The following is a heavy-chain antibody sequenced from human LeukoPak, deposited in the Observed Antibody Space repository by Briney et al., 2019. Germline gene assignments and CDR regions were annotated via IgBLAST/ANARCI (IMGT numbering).Heavy chain of an antibody. CDR2: ISSSGSTI. CDR3: AREDRILIGNDAFDM. Sequence: GGSLRLSCAASGFTFSSYEMNWVRQAPGKGLEWVSYISSSGSTIYYADSVKGRFTISRDNAKNSLYLQMNSLRAEDTAVYYCAREDRILIGNDAFDMWGQGTMVTVSS. CDR1: GFTFSSYE. D-gene: IGHD2/OR15-2a*01. V-gene: IGHV3-48*03. J-gene: IGHJ3*02.